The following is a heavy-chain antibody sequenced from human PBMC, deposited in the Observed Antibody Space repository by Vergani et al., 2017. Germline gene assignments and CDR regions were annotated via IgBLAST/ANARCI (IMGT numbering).Heavy chain of an antibody. D-gene: IGHD2-8*01. J-gene: IGHJ4*02. CDR1: GESIRSGSHY. CDR3: ARSRPYRTSGSGPAI. V-gene: IGHV4-61*02. CDR2: IHTGGST. Sequence: QVKLQESGPGLLKPSQTLSLTCTVSGESIRSGSHYWSWIRQPAGKGPEWIGHIHTGGSTDLNPSFKSRVSISVDTSKSQFSLKLNSVTVADTAVYYCARSRPYRTSGSGPAIWGQGTLVTVSS.